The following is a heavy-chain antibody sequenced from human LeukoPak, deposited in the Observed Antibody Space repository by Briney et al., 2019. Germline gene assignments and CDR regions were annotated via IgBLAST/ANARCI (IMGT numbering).Heavy chain of an antibody. J-gene: IGHJ6*03. CDR2: IYTSGST. D-gene: IGHD3-16*01. Sequence: SETLSLTCTVSGGSISSGDYYWNWIRQPAGKGLEWIGRIYTSGSTNYNPSLRSRVTISRDTSKNQFSLQLNSVTAADTAVYYCARHKGAFYYYYYMDVWGKGTTVTISS. CDR1: GGSISSGDYY. V-gene: IGHV4-61*02. CDR3: ARHKGAFYYYYYMDV.